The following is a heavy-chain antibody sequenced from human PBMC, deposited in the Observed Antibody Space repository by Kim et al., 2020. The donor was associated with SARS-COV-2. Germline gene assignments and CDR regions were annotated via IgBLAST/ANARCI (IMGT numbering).Heavy chain of an antibody. J-gene: IGHJ4*01. CDR1: GGSFSGYY. V-gene: IGHV4-34*01. D-gene: IGHD6-19*01. Sequence: SETLSPTCAVYGGSFSGYYWGWIRQPPGKGLEWIGEINHSGSTNYNPSLKSRVTISVDTPKNQLSLNLSSVTAADPAGYYCARAGRQWLVRPIFSYFDY. CDR2: INHSGST. CDR3: ARAGRQWLVRPIFSYFDY.